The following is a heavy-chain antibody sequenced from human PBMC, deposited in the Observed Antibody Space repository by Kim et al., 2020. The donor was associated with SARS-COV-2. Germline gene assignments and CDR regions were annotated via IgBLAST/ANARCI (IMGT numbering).Heavy chain of an antibody. CDR1: GFTFSSYA. Sequence: GGSLRLSCAASGFTFSSYAMSWVRQAPGKGLEWVSAISGSGSNTSYADSVKGRFTISRDNSKNTLYLQMNSLRAEDTAIYYCAKERSSAWFPDYWGQGTLVTVSS. D-gene: IGHD6-19*01. CDR2: ISGSGSNT. V-gene: IGHV3-23*01. J-gene: IGHJ4*02. CDR3: AKERSSAWFPDY.